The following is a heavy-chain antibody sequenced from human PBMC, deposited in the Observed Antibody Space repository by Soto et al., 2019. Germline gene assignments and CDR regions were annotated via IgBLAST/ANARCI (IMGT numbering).Heavy chain of an antibody. J-gene: IGHJ4*01. CDR1: GYTFTNYV. V-gene: IGHV1-3*01. CDR3: ARDLLRLTFAFDY. D-gene: IGHD3-10*01. Sequence: GASVKVSCKASGYTFTNYVIHWVRQAPGQRPEWMGWINAGNGNTRFSLKFQGRVTITRDTSASTAYMELSSLRSEDTAVYYCARDLLRLTFAFDYRGHGTLVTGSS. CDR2: INAGNGNT.